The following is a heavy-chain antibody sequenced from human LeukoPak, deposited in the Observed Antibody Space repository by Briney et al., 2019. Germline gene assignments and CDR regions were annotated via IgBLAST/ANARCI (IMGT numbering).Heavy chain of an antibody. V-gene: IGHV3-30*18. J-gene: IGHJ4*02. D-gene: IGHD3-3*02. CDR3: AKLTSQLLDFDY. Sequence: GGPLILSCAASGSTFSGYAIHRFSQAPAKGLVWGAVISYDGSNKYYADSVKGRFTISRDNSKNTLYLQMNSLRAEDTAVYYCAKLTSQLLDFDYWGQGTLVTVSS. CDR2: ISYDGSNK. CDR1: GSTFSGYA.